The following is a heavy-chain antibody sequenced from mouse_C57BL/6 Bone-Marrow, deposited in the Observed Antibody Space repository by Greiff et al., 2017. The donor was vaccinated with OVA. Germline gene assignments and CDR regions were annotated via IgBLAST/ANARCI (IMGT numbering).Heavy chain of an antibody. CDR1: GYTFTDYY. CDR3: ARWSQSLSYFDY. V-gene: IGHV1-76*01. Sequence: VQLQQSGAELVRPGASVKLSCKASGYTFTDYYINWVKQRPGQGLEWIARIYPGSGNTYYNEKFKGKATLTAEKSSSTAYMQLSSLTSEDSAVYFCARWSQSLSYFDYWGQGTTLTVSS. CDR2: IYPGSGNT. J-gene: IGHJ2*01. D-gene: IGHD6-5*01.